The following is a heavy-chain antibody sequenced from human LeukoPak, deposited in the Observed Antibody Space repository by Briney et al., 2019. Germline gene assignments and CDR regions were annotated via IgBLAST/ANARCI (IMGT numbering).Heavy chain of an antibody. V-gene: IGHV3-11*04. CDR3: LREGSFYFDW. CDR1: GFAFSVYA. J-gene: IGHJ4*02. CDR2: ISGSGSII. Sequence: PGGSLRLSCAASGFAFSVYAMSWLRQPPGKGLEWVSYISGSGSIIHYADSVKGRFTFSRDNAKNSLYLQMNSLRAEDTAVYYCLREGSFYFDWWGQGTLVTVSS.